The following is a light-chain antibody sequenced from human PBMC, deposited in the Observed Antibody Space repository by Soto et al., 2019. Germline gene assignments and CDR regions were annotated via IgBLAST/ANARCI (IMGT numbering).Light chain of an antibody. CDR1: SSDVGGYNY. V-gene: IGLV2-8*01. Sequence: QSALTQPPSASGSPGQSVTISCTGTSSDVGGYNYVSWYQQHPGKAPKLMIYEVSQRSSGVPYRFSGSKSGNTASLTVSGLQADDEADYYCSSYAGNNIVIFGGETKLTVL. CDR2: EVS. CDR3: SSYAGNNIVI. J-gene: IGLJ2*01.